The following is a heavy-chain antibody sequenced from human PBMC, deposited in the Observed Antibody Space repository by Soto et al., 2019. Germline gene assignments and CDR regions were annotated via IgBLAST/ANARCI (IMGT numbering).Heavy chain of an antibody. D-gene: IGHD4-17*01. CDR1: GYTFSSYV. V-gene: IGHV3-23*01. CDR2: ISGVGTSK. CDR3: TKDLVTTITTLGH. Sequence: PGGSLRLSCAASGYTFSSYVMTWVRQAPGKGLEWVSSISGVGTSKFYADSVKGRFTISRDNSKNILYLQMDSLGAEDTAVYYCTKDLVTTITTLGHWGQGTLVTVSS. J-gene: IGHJ4*02.